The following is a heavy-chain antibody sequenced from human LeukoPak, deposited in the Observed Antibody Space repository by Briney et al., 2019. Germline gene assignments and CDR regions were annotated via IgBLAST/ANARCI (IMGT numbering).Heavy chain of an antibody. CDR3: VRGGGYSYGPGDH. Sequence: PGGSLRLSCAASGFSFSDYWMSWVRQAPGKGLEWVANIKKDGSEKHYVDSVKGRFTISRDNAKNSVYLQMSSLRAEDTAVYYCVRGGGYSYGPGDHWGQGTLVTVSS. J-gene: IGHJ4*02. CDR1: GFSFSDYW. V-gene: IGHV3-7*01. D-gene: IGHD5-18*01. CDR2: IKKDGSEK.